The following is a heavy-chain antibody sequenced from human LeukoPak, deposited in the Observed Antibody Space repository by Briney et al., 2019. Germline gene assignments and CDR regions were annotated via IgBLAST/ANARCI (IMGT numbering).Heavy chain of an antibody. D-gene: IGHD2-15*01. Sequence: GRSLRLSCAASGFTFSSYEMNWVRQAPGKGLEWVSYISSSGSTIFYTDFVKGRFNISRDNSKNTLYQQVNSLGAEETAGDYWAKDLRSGGSCYSRWGQGTLVTVSS. V-gene: IGHV3-48*03. J-gene: IGHJ4*02. CDR1: GFTFSSYE. CDR2: ISSSGSTI. CDR3: AKDLRSGGSCYSR.